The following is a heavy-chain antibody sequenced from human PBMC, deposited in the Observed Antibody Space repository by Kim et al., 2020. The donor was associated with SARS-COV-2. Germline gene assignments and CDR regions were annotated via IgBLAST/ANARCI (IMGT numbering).Heavy chain of an antibody. J-gene: IGHJ4*02. CDR1: GFTFSSYS. CDR3: ARTVLINYDFWSGYYNDPGY. D-gene: IGHD3-3*01. CDR2: ISNSRVYI. V-gene: IGHV3-21*01. Sequence: GGSLRLSCAASGFTFSSYSMNCGRQVPGKWLLLGSSISNSRVYIYYTDALKVRFTISRDNAKNSLYLQMNSLRAEDTAVYYCARTVLINYDFWSGYYNDPGYWGQGTLVTVSS.